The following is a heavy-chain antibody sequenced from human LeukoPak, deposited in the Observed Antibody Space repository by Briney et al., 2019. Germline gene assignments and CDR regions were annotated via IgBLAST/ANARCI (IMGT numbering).Heavy chain of an antibody. J-gene: IGHJ6*02. V-gene: IGHV1-18*01. CDR3: ARADPVLLWFGELSNYYGMDV. CDR1: GYTFTSYG. D-gene: IGHD3-10*01. Sequence: ASVKVSCKASGYTFTSYGISWVRQAPGQGLEWMGRIIAYNGNTNYAQKLQGRVTMTTDTSTSTAYMELRSLRSDDTAVYYCARADPVLLWFGELSNYYGMDVWGQGTTVTVSS. CDR2: IIAYNGNT.